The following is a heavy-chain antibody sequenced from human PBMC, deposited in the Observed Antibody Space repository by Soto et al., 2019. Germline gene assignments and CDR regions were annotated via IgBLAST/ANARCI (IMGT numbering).Heavy chain of an antibody. Sequence: PGGSLRPSCSPSGFHFCSYSLNWVRQAPGKGLEWVSYISSSSTIYYADSVKGRFTISRDNAKNSLYLQMNSLRAEDTAVYYCARDFPIFDYWGQGTLVTVSS. CDR3: ARDFPIFDY. CDR2: ISSSSTI. V-gene: IGHV3-48*01. D-gene: IGHD3-9*01. CDR1: GFHFCSYS. J-gene: IGHJ4*02.